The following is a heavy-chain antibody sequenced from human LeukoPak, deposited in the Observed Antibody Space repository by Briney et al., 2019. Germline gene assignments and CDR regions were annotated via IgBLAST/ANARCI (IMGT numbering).Heavy chain of an antibody. CDR3: ARGHYDILTGYPYYFDY. D-gene: IGHD3-9*01. Sequence: ASAKVSCKASGYTFPSYGISWVRQAPGQGLEWMGWVSAYNGNTNYAQKLQGRVTMTTDTSTSTAYMELRSLRSDDTAVYYCARGHYDILTGYPYYFDYWGQGTLVTVSS. V-gene: IGHV1-18*01. CDR1: GYTFPSYG. CDR2: VSAYNGNT. J-gene: IGHJ4*02.